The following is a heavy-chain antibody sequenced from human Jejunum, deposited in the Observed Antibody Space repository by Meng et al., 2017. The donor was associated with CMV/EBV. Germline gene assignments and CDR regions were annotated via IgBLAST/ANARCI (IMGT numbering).Heavy chain of an antibody. J-gene: IGHJ4*02. CDR3: AGVGLGCSGGSCHLY. D-gene: IGHD2-15*01. Sequence: FTFSSYNLTWVRRAAGKGLEWVSSISSSSTDIYYADSLKGRFTISRDNAKNSLYLQMNSLRAEDTAVYYCAGVGLGCSGGSCHLYWGQGTLVTVSS. CDR1: FTFSSYN. CDR2: ISSSSTDI. V-gene: IGHV3-21*01.